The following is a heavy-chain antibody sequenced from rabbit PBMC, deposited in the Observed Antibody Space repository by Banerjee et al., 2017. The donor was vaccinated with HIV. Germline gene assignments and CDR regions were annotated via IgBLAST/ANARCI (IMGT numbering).Heavy chain of an antibody. V-gene: IGHV1S45*01. CDR2: INTSSGST. D-gene: IGHD4-1*01. J-gene: IGHJ4*01. Sequence: QEQLEESGGGLVQPGGSLKLSCKASGFDFSTYYMSWVRQAPGKGLEWIACINTSSGSTVYATWAKGRFTISRTSSTTVALQMTSLTAADTATYLCARDVAGAIGWNFGLWGPGTLVTVS. CDR3: ARDVAGAIGWNFGL. CDR1: GFDFSTYY.